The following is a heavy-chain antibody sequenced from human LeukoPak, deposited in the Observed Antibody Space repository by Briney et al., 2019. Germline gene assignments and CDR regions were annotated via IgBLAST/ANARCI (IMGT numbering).Heavy chain of an antibody. CDR2: ISWDGGST. CDR3: AKDISGVGRRSYNWNDAIDY. D-gene: IGHD1-20*01. Sequence: PGGSLRLSCAASGFTFDDYAMHWVRQAPGKGLEWVSLISWDGGSTYYADSVKGRFTISRDNSKNSLYLQMNSLRAEDTALYYCAKDISGVGRRSYNWNDAIDYWGQGTLVTVSS. V-gene: IGHV3-43D*03. CDR1: GFTFDDYA. J-gene: IGHJ4*02.